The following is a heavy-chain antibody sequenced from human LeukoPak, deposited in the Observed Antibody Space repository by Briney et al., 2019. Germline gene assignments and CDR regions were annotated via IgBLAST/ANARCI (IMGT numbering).Heavy chain of an antibody. CDR1: RFTLCSYV. Sequence: PRGSLRLSCAASRFTLCSYVISWVRPPPGRGLEWVSATSASDGTTYYADSLSGRFTISRDNSKNTLYLQMSSLRAEDTAVYYCAKEPREYCSSTSCPNWIDPWGQGTLVTVSS. D-gene: IGHD2-2*01. J-gene: IGHJ5*02. CDR3: AKEPREYCSSTSCPNWIDP. V-gene: IGHV3-23*01. CDR2: TSASDGTT.